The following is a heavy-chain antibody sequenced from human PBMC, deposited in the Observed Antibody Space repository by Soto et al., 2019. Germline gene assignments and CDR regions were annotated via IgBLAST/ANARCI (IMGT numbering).Heavy chain of an antibody. CDR3: ARNWRNAYYNMDV. CDR1: GYSFPTFW. J-gene: IGHJ6*02. V-gene: IGHV5-51*01. D-gene: IGHD1-1*01. Sequence: PGESLKISCKVSGYSFPTFWIGWVRQMPGKGLEWMGVIYPGDSDTRYSPSFQGQVTISADRSISTAYLQWSRLKAPDTAIYYCARNWRNAYYNMDVWGQGTPVTVSS. CDR2: IYPGDSDT.